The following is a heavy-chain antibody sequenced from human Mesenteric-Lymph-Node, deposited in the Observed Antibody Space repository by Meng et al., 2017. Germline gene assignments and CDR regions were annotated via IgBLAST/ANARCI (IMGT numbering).Heavy chain of an antibody. J-gene: IGHJ4*02. V-gene: IGHV2-5*02. CDR3: SDRGSRSSRDYFDS. CDR1: GFSLSTSGVG. Sequence: QITLKESGPTLVKPTQTRTMTCTFSGFSLSTSGVGVGWIRQLPGKALEWLALIYWDDDKRYSPSLKSRLTITKDSVKNQVVLTMTNMDPMDTGTYYCSDRGSRSSRDYFDSWGQGILVTVSS. D-gene: IGHD6-6*01. CDR2: IYWDDDK.